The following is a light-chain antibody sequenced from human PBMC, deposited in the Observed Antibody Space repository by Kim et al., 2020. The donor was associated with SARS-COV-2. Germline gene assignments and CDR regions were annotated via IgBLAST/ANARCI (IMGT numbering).Light chain of an antibody. V-gene: IGLV3-19*01. Sequence: SSELTQDPAVSVALGQTVRITCQGDTLRRYYVSWYQEKPGQAPVVVIYGKDNRPSGIPDRFSGSRSRNTASLIITGVQAQDEADYYCASRDSSGNLWVFGGGTQLTVL. CDR2: GKD. CDR3: ASRDSSGNLWV. J-gene: IGLJ3*02. CDR1: TLRRYY.